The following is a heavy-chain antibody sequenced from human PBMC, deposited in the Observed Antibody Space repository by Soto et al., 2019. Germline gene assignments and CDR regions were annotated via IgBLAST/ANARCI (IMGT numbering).Heavy chain of an antibody. V-gene: IGHV3-74*01. J-gene: IGHJ3*01. Sequence: GGSMRLSCAAAGFTFSYYWRHWVRQAPGQGLVWVSRIHSDGSSTTYADSVKGRFTISRDNAKNTLYLQMNSLRAEDTAVYYCARGDRGAFDLWGQGTMVTVSS. CDR3: ARGDRGAFDL. CDR2: IHSDGSST. D-gene: IGHD2-21*02. CDR1: GFTFSYYW.